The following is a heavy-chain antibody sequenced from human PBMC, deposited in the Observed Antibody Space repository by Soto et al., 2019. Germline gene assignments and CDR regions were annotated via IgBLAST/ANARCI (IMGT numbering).Heavy chain of an antibody. V-gene: IGHV3-30-3*01. J-gene: IGHJ6*02. CDR2: ISYDGSNE. D-gene: IGHD3-10*01. CDR3: ATETTFYYGSGSFPYYGMDV. CDR1: GFTFSDYA. Sequence: QTVGSLRLSCAASGFTFSDYAMHWVRQAPGKGLEWVAVISYDGSNEYYADSVKGRFTISRDNSKNTLSLQMNSLRGEDTAMYYCATETTFYYGSGSFPYYGMDVWGQGTTVTSP.